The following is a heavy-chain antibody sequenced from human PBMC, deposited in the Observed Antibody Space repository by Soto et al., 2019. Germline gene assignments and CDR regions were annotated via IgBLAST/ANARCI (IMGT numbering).Heavy chain of an antibody. CDR1: GGTFSSYA. Sequence: QVQLVQSGAEVKTPGSSVKVSCKAPGGTFSSYAISWVRQAPGQGLEWMGGIIPIFGTAKYAQKFQGRVTITADESTSTGYMELSSLRSEYTAVYYCARSQGGSSSLDIYYYYYYGMDVWGQGTTVTVSS. D-gene: IGHD2-15*01. CDR3: ARSQGGSSSLDIYYYYYYGMDV. V-gene: IGHV1-69*01. J-gene: IGHJ6*02. CDR2: IIPIFGTA.